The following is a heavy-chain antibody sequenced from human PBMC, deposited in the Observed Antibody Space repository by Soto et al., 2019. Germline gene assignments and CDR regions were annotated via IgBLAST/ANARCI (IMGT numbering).Heavy chain of an antibody. CDR2: INPNSGGT. CDR1: GYTFTGYY. Sequence: ASVKVSCKASGYTFTGYYMHWVRQAPGQGLEWMGWINPNSGGTNYAQKFQGWVTMTRDTSISTAYMELSRLRSDDTAVYYCARDGAQPATVTTPGGMDVWGQGTTVTVSS. CDR3: ARDGAQPATVTTPGGMDV. V-gene: IGHV1-2*04. J-gene: IGHJ6*02. D-gene: IGHD4-4*01.